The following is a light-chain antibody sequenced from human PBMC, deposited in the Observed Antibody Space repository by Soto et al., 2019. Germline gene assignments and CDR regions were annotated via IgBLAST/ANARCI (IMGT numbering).Light chain of an antibody. CDR1: QSITGRS. CDR3: QQYQNSRT. V-gene: IGKV3-20*01. CDR2: SIS. Sequence: IVLTQSPGSLSLSPGERATLSCRASQSITGRSLAWYQQKPGQAPRLLISSISNRATGIPDRFSGSGSGAVFTLTITRLEPEDFAVYYCQQYQNSRTFGQGTKVEIK. J-gene: IGKJ1*01.